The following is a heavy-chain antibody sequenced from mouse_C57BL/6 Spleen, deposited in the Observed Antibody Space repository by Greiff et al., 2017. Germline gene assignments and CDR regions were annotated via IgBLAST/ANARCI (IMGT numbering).Heavy chain of an antibody. V-gene: IGHV1-55*01. Sequence: QVQLQQPGAELVKPGASVKMSCKASGYTFTSYWITWVKQRPGQGLEWIGDIYPGSGSTNYNEKFKSKATLTVYTYSSTAYMQLSSLTSEDSAVYDCARGGVYDYDGGGYFDYWGQGTTLTVSS. CDR1: GYTFTSYW. CDR3: ARGGVYDYDGGGYFDY. D-gene: IGHD2-4*01. J-gene: IGHJ2*01. CDR2: IYPGSGST.